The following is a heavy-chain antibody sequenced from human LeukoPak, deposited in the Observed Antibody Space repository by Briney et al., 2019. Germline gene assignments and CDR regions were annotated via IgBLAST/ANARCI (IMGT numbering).Heavy chain of an antibody. CDR3: ARVGVIRYNWFDP. V-gene: IGHV4-59*12. D-gene: IGHD3-10*01. CDR1: GVSISSYY. CDR2: IYYSGST. J-gene: IGHJ5*02. Sequence: PSETLSLTCTVSGVSISSYYWSWIRQPPGKGLEWIGYIYYSGSTNYNPSLKSRVTISVDTSKNQFSLKLSSVTAADTAVYYCARVGVIRYNWFDPWGQGTLVTVSS.